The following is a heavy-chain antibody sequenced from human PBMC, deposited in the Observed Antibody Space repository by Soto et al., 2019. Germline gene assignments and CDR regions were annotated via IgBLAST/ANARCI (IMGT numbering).Heavy chain of an antibody. D-gene: IGHD3-10*01. V-gene: IGHV1-18*01. CDR2: IATYNSNR. CDR1: GDTFTNFG. J-gene: IGHJ5*02. Sequence: HLVQSGPEVKKPGASITVSCKTSGDTFTNFGLSWVRQAPGQGLEWMGWIATYNSNRNYAQKFQCRLTLTTDTSTSTAYMELKDLGYDDTGVYYCARVVRGVVNWFDPWGQGTLVTVSS. CDR3: ARVVRGVVNWFDP.